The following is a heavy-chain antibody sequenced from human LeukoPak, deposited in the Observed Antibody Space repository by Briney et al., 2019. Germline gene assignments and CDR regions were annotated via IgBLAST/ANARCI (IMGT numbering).Heavy chain of an antibody. Sequence: TGGSLRLSCAASGFTFNSYAMHWVRQAPGKGLEWVAVISFDGNNKFYADSVKGRFTISRDNSKNTLYLQMNSLRAEDTAVYYCAKDPELVAYEYYFDYWGQGTLVTVSS. V-gene: IGHV3-30*04. CDR2: ISFDGNNK. D-gene: IGHD1-1*01. J-gene: IGHJ4*02. CDR3: AKDPELVAYEYYFDY. CDR1: GFTFNSYA.